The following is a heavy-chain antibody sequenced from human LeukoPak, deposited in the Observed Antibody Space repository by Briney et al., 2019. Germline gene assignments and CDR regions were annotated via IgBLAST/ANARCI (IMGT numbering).Heavy chain of an antibody. CDR2: INPNSGGT. V-gene: IGHV1-2*02. J-gene: IGHJ4*02. Sequence: GATVKVSCKASGYTFTGYYMHWVRQAPGQGLEWMGWINPNSGGTNYAQKFQGRVTMTRDTSISTAYMELSRLRSDDTAVYYCARGRPYYDILTGYPFDYWGQGTLVTVSP. CDR3: ARGRPYYDILTGYPFDY. D-gene: IGHD3-9*01. CDR1: GYTFTGYY.